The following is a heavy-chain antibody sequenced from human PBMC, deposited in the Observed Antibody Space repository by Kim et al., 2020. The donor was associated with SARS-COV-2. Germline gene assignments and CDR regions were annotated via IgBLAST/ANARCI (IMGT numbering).Heavy chain of an antibody. D-gene: IGHD3-10*01. CDR3: ARERFGGSFDY. Sequence: ASVKVSCKASGFTFSDYAMYWVRQAPGQRLEWMGWINAGSGNTRSSQKFQGRVTITWDTSASTAYMDLTSLRFEDTAVYYCARERFGGSFDYWGQGTLVT. J-gene: IGHJ4*02. CDR2: INAGSGNT. CDR1: GFTFSDYA. V-gene: IGHV1-3*01.